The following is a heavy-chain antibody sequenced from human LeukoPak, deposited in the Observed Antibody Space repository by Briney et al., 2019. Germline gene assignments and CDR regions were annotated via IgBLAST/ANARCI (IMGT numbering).Heavy chain of an antibody. CDR3: ARHVGVGATGYYGMDV. J-gene: IGHJ6*02. CDR1: GYSFTSYW. D-gene: IGHD1-26*01. V-gene: IGHV5-51*01. Sequence: GESLKISCKGSGYSFTSYWIGWVRQMPGKGLEWMGIIYPGDSDTRYSPSFQGQVTISADKSISTAYLQWSSLKASDTAMYYCARHVGVGATGYYGMDVWGQGTTVTVSS. CDR2: IYPGDSDT.